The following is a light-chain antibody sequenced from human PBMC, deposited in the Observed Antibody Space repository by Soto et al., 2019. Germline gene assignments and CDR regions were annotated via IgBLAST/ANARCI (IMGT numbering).Light chain of an antibody. CDR2: LNSDGSH. V-gene: IGLV4-69*01. J-gene: IGLJ3*02. CDR1: SGHSSYA. CDR3: QTWGTGDRV. Sequence: QPVLTQSPSASASLGASVKLTCTLSSGHSSYAIAWHQQQPEKGPRYLMKLNSDGSHSKGDGIPDRFLGSSSGAERYLTISSLQSEDEADYYCQTWGTGDRVFGGGTKVTVL.